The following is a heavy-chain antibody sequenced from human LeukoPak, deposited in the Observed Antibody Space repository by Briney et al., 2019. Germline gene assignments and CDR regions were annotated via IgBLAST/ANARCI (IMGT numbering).Heavy chain of an antibody. CDR1: GYTFTDYN. D-gene: IGHD3-3*02. V-gene: IGHV1-2*02. CDR2: ISPNSGGT. J-gene: IGHJ4*02. Sequence: GASVKVSCKASGYTFTDYNIHWVRQAPGQGLEWMGWISPNSGGTNYAQKFQGRVTMTRDTSITTAYMELSRLRSDDTAMYYCAEFSNPLTRETGWGQGTLVTVSS. CDR3: AEFSNPLTRETG.